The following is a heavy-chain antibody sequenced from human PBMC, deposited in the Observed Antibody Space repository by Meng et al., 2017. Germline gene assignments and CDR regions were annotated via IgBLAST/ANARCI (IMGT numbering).Heavy chain of an antibody. CDR2: IIPIFGTA. CDR3: ARHYYYDSSGYYSTWYFDL. D-gene: IGHD3-22*01. Sequence: QVRLGQSGAEGKKPGSSVKVSCKACGGTFSSYAISWVRQAPGQGLEWMGGIIPIFGTANYAQKFQGRVTITADESTSTAYMELSSLRSEDTAVYYCARHYYYDSSGYYSTWYFDLWGRGTLVTVSS. CDR1: GGTFSSYA. J-gene: IGHJ2*01. V-gene: IGHV1-69*01.